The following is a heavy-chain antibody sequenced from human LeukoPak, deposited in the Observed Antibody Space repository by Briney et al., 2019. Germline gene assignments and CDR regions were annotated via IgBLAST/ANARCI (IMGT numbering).Heavy chain of an antibody. D-gene: IGHD6-13*01. CDR2: ISGYNGNT. CDR1: GYIFTSYG. V-gene: IGHV1-18*01. J-gene: IGHJ6*03. CDR3: ARFDSSSWSFYYMDV. Sequence: GGSVKVSCKASGYIFTSYGVIWVRQAPGQGLEWMGWISGYNGNTEYAQKFQGRVTMTTDSTTNTAYVELTRLRSDDTAVYFCARFDSSSWSFYYMDVWGKGTTVAVSS.